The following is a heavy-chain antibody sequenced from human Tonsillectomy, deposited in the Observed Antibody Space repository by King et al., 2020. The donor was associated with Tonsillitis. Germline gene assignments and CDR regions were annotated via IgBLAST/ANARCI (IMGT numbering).Heavy chain of an antibody. CDR2: INSDGGST. D-gene: IGHD3-22*01. CDR1: GFTFSSYW. CDR3: ARAGGVLDSSGYYYDY. J-gene: IGHJ4*02. V-gene: IGHV3-74*01. Sequence: VQLVESGGGLVQPGGSLRLSCAASGFTFSSYWMHWVRQAPGKGLVWVSRINSDGGSTNYADSVKDRFTISRDNAKTTLYLQMNSLRAEDTAVYYCARAGGVLDSSGYYYDYWGQGTLVTVST.